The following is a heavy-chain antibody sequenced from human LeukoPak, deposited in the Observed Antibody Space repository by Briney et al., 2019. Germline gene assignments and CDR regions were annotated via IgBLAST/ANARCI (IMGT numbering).Heavy chain of an antibody. Sequence: GFLRLSCAASGFTFSSYGMHWVRQAPGKGLEWVAVIWYDGSNKYYADSAKGRFTISRDNSKNTLYLQMNSLRAEDTAVYYCARGVPIAAAVSYYFDYWGQGTLVTVSS. D-gene: IGHD6-13*01. CDR3: ARGVPIAAAVSYYFDY. J-gene: IGHJ4*02. CDR2: IWYDGSNK. V-gene: IGHV3-33*01. CDR1: GFTFSSYG.